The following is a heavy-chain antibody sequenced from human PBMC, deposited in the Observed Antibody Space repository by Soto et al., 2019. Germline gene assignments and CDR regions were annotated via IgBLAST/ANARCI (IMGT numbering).Heavy chain of an antibody. CDR1: GFTFSSYY. Sequence: EVQLVESGGGIVQPGGSLRLSCAASGFTFSSYYMHWVRQAPGKGLVWISRIKTDGSFSSYADSVKGRFTISRDNAKNTLFLQMNSLRDDDTAVYYCARGYYGDPPALDYWGQGTLVSVSS. V-gene: IGHV3-74*01. CDR3: ARGYYGDPPALDY. CDR2: IKTDGSFS. D-gene: IGHD4-17*01. J-gene: IGHJ4*02.